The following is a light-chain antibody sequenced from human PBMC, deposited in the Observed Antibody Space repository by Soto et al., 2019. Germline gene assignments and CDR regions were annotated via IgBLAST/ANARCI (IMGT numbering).Light chain of an antibody. Sequence: DIQMTQSPSSLSASVGDRVTITCRASQSISSDLNWYQQMPGKAPKLLIYAASSLQSGVPSRFSGSGSGTEFTLTITSLQPADFATYYCQQSYSSPWTFGQGTKVEIK. CDR2: AAS. CDR1: QSISSD. V-gene: IGKV1-39*01. J-gene: IGKJ1*01. CDR3: QQSYSSPWT.